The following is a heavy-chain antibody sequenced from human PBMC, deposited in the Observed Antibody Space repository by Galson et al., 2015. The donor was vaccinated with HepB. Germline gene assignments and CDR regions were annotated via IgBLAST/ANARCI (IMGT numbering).Heavy chain of an antibody. J-gene: IGHJ6*02. D-gene: IGHD1-26*01. CDR1: GFTFSSYS. V-gene: IGHV3-48*04. CDR2: ISGSSSSI. CDR3: ARDVGDFYYYGMDV. Sequence: SLRLSCAASGFTFSSYSMNWVRQAPGTGLEWVSYISGSSSSIYYADSVKGRFAISRDNAKKSLSLQMNSLRAEDTAVYYCARDVGDFYYYGMDVWGQGTTVTVSS.